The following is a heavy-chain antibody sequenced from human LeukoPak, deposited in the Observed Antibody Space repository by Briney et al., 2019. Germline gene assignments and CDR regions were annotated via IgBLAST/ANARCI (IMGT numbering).Heavy chain of an antibody. V-gene: IGHV4-34*01. CDR1: GGSFSDYY. J-gene: IGHJ4*02. Sequence: SETLSLTCAVYGGSFSDYYWTWIRQPPGKGLEWIGEINHSGSTNYSPSLKSRVNISLDTSKNQFSLRLNSVAAADTAVYYCAKHYIRPYILSWGQGTLVTVSS. CDR2: INHSGST. D-gene: IGHD3-3*02. CDR3: AKHYIRPYILS.